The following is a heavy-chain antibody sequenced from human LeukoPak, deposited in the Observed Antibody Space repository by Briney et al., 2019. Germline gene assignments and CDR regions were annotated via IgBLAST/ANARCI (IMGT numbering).Heavy chain of an antibody. Sequence: GESLKISCKGSGYSFTSYWIGWVRQMPGKGLEWMGIIYPGDSDTRYSPSFQGQATISADKSISTAYLQWSSLKASDTAMYYCARLSGYCSSTSCYGFDPWGQGTLVTVSS. V-gene: IGHV5-51*01. D-gene: IGHD2-2*01. CDR1: GYSFTSYW. CDR2: IYPGDSDT. J-gene: IGHJ5*02. CDR3: ARLSGYCSSTSCYGFDP.